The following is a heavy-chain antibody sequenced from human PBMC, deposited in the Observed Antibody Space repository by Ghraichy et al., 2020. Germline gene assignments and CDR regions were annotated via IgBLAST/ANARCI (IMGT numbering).Heavy chain of an antibody. D-gene: IGHD5-12*01. CDR1: GGSISSYY. V-gene: IGHV4-59*08. Sequence: SETLSLTCTVSGGSISSYYWSWIRQPPGKGLEWIGYIYYSGSTNYNPSLKSRVTISVDTSKNQFSLKLSSVTAADTAVYYCARLFEGRSYESYYFDYWGQGTLVTVSS. J-gene: IGHJ4*02. CDR3: ARLFEGRSYESYYFDY. CDR2: IYYSGST.